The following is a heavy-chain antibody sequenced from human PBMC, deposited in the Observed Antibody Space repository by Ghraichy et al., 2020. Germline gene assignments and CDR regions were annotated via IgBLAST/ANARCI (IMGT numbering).Heavy chain of an antibody. V-gene: IGHV3-43*02. D-gene: IGHD6-19*01. Sequence: GGFLRLSCAASGFTFDDYAMHWVRQAPGKGLEWVSLISGDGGSTYYADSVKGRFTTSRDNSKNSLYLQMNSLRTEDTALYYCAKDISSYSSGLDYWGQGTLVTVSS. CDR2: ISGDGGST. J-gene: IGHJ4*02. CDR3: AKDISSYSSGLDY. CDR1: GFTFDDYA.